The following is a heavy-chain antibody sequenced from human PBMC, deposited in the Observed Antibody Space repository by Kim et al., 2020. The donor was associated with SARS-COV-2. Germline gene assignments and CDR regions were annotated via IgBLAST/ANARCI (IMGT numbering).Heavy chain of an antibody. V-gene: IGHV4-39*02. Sequence: SETLSLTCSVSGGPISSSNDYWGWIRQPPGKGLEWIGSKHYSGSSYHNPSLESRLTISVDTSKNHFSLKLSSVTAADTAIYYCARSKERLPGFDYWGQG. CDR1: GGPISSSNDY. CDR3: ARSKERLPGFDY. J-gene: IGHJ4*02. CDR2: KHYSGSS.